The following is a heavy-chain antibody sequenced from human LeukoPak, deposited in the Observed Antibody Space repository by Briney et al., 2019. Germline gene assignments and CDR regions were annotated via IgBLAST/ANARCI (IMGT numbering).Heavy chain of an antibody. J-gene: IGHJ4*02. CDR3: ATNGGGDSGYGNFDY. V-gene: IGHV3-9*01. CDR2: ISWNSDTI. Sequence: GGSLRLSCAVSGFTFDDYAMHWVRLVPGKGLEWVSGISWNSDTIGYGDSVKGRFTISRDNAKNSLYLQMNSLRPEDTALYYCATNGGGDSGYGNFDYWGQGTLVTVSS. CDR1: GFTFDDYA. D-gene: IGHD5-12*01.